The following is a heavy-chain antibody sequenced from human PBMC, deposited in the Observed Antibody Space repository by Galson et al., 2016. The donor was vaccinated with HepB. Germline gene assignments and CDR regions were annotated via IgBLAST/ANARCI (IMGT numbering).Heavy chain of an antibody. CDR2: ISSTSHST. CDR3: AKGWSGPDS. V-gene: IGHV3-23*01. CDR1: GFTFSTSA. D-gene: IGHD3-3*01. Sequence: SLRLSCAASGFTFSTSAMSWVRQAPGQGLEWVSAISSTSHSTYYADSVKGRFTISRDKAKNTLFPQMDSLKIDDTAVYYCAKGWSGPDSWGQGTLVTVSS. J-gene: IGHJ4*02.